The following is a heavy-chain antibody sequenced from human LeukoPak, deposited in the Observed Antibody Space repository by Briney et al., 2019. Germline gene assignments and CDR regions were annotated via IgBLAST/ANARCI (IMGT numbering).Heavy chain of an antibody. V-gene: IGHV3-21*01. D-gene: IGHD2-8*02. J-gene: IGHJ6*02. CDR1: GFTFSRYA. CDR3: ARSFCTSVSCPKGHYYYVMDV. Sequence: GGSLRLSCAASGFTFSRYAMNWVRLAPGKGLEWVSYISTGGDHTFYADSLKGRFTVSRDNAKNSLFLQMDSLRAEDTAVYYCARSFCTSVSCPKGHYYYVMDVWGQGTTVTVSS. CDR2: ISTGGDHT.